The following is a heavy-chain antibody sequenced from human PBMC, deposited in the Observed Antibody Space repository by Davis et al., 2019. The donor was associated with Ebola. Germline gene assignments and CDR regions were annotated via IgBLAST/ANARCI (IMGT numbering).Heavy chain of an antibody. Sequence: PGGSLRLSCAASGFTFSSYSMNWVRQAPGKGLEWVSSISSSSSYIYYADSVKGQFTISRDNAKNSLYLQMNSLRAEDTAVYYCARDSLPTNYFEYWGQGTLVTVSS. D-gene: IGHD1-14*01. CDR3: ARDSLPTNYFEY. CDR2: ISSSSSYI. J-gene: IGHJ4*02. CDR1: GFTFSSYS. V-gene: IGHV3-21*01.